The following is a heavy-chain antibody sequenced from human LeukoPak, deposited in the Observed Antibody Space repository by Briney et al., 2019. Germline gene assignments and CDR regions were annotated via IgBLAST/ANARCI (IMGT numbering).Heavy chain of an antibody. CDR2: IWYDGSNK. CDR3: ATTLNYSYGYTDY. D-gene: IGHD5-18*01. J-gene: IGHJ4*02. V-gene: IGHV3-33*01. Sequence: TGGSLRLSCAASGFTFSSYGMHWVRQAPGKGLEWVAVIWYDGSNKYYADSVKGRFTISRDNSKSTLYLQMNSLRAEDTAVYYCATTLNYSYGYTDYWGQGTLVTVSS. CDR1: GFTFSSYG.